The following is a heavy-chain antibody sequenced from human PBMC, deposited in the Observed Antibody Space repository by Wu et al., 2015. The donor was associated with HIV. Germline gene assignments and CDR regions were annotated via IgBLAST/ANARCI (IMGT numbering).Heavy chain of an antibody. Sequence: QVHLVQSGAEVKKPGSSVKVSCKASGGTFSSFSVSWVRQAPGQGLEWMGGIIPLFGSAHSAQKFQDRLTVTTDDYTATVYMELHSLTSEDTAIYYCALHYYYDSSGYDPFDYWGQGTLVTVSS. D-gene: IGHD3-22*01. CDR1: GGTFSSFS. V-gene: IGHV1-69*05. CDR2: IIPLFGSA. J-gene: IGHJ4*02. CDR3: ALHYYYDSSGYDPFDY.